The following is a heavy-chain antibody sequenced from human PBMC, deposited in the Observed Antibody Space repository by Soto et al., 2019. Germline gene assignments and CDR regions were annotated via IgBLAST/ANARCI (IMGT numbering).Heavy chain of an antibody. J-gene: IGHJ2*01. D-gene: IGHD3-9*01. Sequence: QLQLQESGPGLVKPSETLSLTCIVSGDSISSSSYYWVWIRQPPGKGLEWIGSNYYSGTTYYNPSLESRVTISIDTSKNQFSLKVSSLTAADTAVYYCAKTGPYDILTYWYFDLWGRGTLVTVSS. CDR1: GDSISSSSYY. V-gene: IGHV4-39*01. CDR2: NYYSGTT. CDR3: AKTGPYDILTYWYFDL.